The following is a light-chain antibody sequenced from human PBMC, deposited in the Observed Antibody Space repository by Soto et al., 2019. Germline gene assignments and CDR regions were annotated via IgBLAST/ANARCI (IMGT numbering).Light chain of an antibody. CDR3: CSYAGSPYV. CDR2: DLS. CDR1: SSDVGEYDY. Sequence: QSALAQPRSVSGSPGQSVTISCTGTSSDVGEYDYVSWYQQHPGKAPKLMIFDLSERPSGVPDRFSGSKTGNTASLTISGLQAEDEADYYCCSYAGSPYVFGTGTKVTVL. V-gene: IGLV2-11*01. J-gene: IGLJ1*01.